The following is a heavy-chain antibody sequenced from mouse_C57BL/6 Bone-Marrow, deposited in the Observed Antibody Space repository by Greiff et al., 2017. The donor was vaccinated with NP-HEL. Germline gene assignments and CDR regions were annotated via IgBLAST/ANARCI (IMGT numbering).Heavy chain of an antibody. V-gene: IGHV1-26*01. CDR1: GYTFTDYY. CDR2: INPNNGGT. Sequence: VQLQQSGPELVKPGASVKISCKASGYTFTDYYMNWVKQSHGKSLEWIGDINPNNGGTSYNQKFKGKATLTVDKSSSTAYMELRSLTSEDSAVYYCARYDYYGSSYDAMDDWGQGTSVTVSS. J-gene: IGHJ4*01. D-gene: IGHD1-1*01. CDR3: ARYDYYGSSYDAMDD.